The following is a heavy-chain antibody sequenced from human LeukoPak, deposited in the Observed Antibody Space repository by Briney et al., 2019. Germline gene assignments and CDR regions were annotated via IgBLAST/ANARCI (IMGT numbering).Heavy chain of an antibody. Sequence: ASVKVSCKASGYTFTGYYMHWVRQAPGQGLEWMGRINPNSGGTNYAQKFQGRVTMTRDTSISTAYMELSRLRSDDTGVYYCARDRVTMVRGGNWFDPWGQGTLVTVSS. D-gene: IGHD3-10*01. CDR1: GYTFTGYY. CDR3: ARDRVTMVRGGNWFDP. V-gene: IGHV1-2*05. J-gene: IGHJ5*02. CDR2: INPNSGGT.